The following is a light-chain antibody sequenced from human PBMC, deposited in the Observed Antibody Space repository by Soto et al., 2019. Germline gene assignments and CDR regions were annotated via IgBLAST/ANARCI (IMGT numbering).Light chain of an antibody. CDR1: SSNIGSNY. CDR3: AAWDDSLSGPV. CDR2: LNH. V-gene: IGLV1-47*02. Sequence: QSALTQPPSASGTPGQRVTISCSGSSSNIGSNYVYWYQQLPGAAPKLLLYLNHQRPSGVPDRFSGSKSGTSASLAISGLRSEDEAEYVCAAWDDSLSGPVFGGGTQLTVL. J-gene: IGLJ7*01.